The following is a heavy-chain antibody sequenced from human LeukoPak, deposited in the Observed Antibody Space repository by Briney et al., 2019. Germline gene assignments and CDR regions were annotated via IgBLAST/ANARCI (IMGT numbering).Heavy chain of an antibody. CDR3: ARGSVGPLLYADAFDI. D-gene: IGHD1-26*01. Sequence: GGSLRLSCAASGFTFSSYWMHWVRQAPGKGLVWVSRINTDGSATSYADSVKGRFTISRDNAKNTLYLQMNSLRAEDTAVYYCARGSVGPLLYADAFDIWGQGTMVTVSS. CDR2: INTDGSAT. CDR1: GFTFSSYW. J-gene: IGHJ3*02. V-gene: IGHV3-74*01.